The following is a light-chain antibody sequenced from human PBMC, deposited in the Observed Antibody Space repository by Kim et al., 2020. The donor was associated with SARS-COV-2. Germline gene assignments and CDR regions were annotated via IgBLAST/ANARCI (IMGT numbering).Light chain of an antibody. Sequence: QSALTQPASVSGSPGQSITISCTGTSSDIGGYNYVSWYQQHPGKAPKLMIYDVSKRSSGVSNRFSGSKSGNTASLTISGLQAEDAADYYCSSITSSSTGVLGGGTQLTVL. V-gene: IGLV2-14*01. CDR3: SSITSSSTGV. CDR1: SSDIGGYNY. J-gene: IGLJ2*01. CDR2: DVS.